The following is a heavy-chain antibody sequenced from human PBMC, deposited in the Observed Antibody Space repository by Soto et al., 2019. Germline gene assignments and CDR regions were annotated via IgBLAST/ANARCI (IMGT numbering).Heavy chain of an antibody. CDR3: ARVIGGYCSSTSCLREGDYYYGMDV. CDR2: ISSSSSYI. Sequence: EVQLVESGGGLVKPGGSLRLSCAASGFTFSSYSMNWVRQAPGKGLEWVSSISSSSSYIYYADSVKGRFTISRDNAKNSLYLQMNSLRAEDTAVYYCARVIGGYCSSTSCLREGDYYYGMDVWGQGTTVTVSS. CDR1: GFTFSSYS. V-gene: IGHV3-21*01. D-gene: IGHD2-2*01. J-gene: IGHJ6*02.